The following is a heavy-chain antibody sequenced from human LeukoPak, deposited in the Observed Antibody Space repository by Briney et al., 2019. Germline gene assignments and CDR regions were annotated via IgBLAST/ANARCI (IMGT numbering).Heavy chain of an antibody. D-gene: IGHD6-13*01. J-gene: IGHJ4*02. CDR2: ISGSGGST. CDR1: GFTFSSYA. V-gene: IGHV3-23*01. CDR3: AKGGSSWYDAYFDY. Sequence: GGSLRLPCAASGFTFSSYAMSWVRQAPGKGLEWVSAISGSGGSTYYADSVKGRFTISRDNSKNTLYLQMNSLRAEDTAVYYCAKGGSSWYDAYFDYWGQGTLVTVSS.